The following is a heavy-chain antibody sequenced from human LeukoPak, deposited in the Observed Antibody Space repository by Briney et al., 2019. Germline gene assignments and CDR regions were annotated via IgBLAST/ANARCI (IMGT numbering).Heavy chain of an antibody. V-gene: IGHV3-15*01. CDR1: GLTFSYAW. J-gene: IGHJ4*02. CDR2: IKGKADGGTT. D-gene: IGHD2-15*01. Sequence: GGSLRLSCAASGLTFSYAWMSWVRQAPGKGLEWVGHIKGKADGGTTDYAAPVKGRFTISRDESKNTLYLQMDSLKTEDTAVYYCTTDRSVWYPVPFWGQGALVTVSS. CDR3: TTDRSVWYPVPF.